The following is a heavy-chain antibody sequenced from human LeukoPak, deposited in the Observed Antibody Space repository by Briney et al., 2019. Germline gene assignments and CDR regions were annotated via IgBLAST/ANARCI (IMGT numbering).Heavy chain of an antibody. CDR1: GFPFSSYW. CDR3: ARDPYNGAYSEGYYYYYMDV. Sequence: GGSLRLSFAASGFPFSSYWMSWVRPAPGKGLEWISSITSSSSYTFYADSVKGRFTISRDNAKNSLYLQMNSLRVEDTAIYYCARDPYNGAYSEGYYYYYMDVWGKGTTVTVSS. V-gene: IGHV3-21*01. CDR2: ITSSSSYT. D-gene: IGHD1-1*01. J-gene: IGHJ6*03.